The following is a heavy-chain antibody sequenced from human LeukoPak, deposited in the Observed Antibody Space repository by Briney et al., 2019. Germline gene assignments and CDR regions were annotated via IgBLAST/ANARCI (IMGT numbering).Heavy chain of an antibody. D-gene: IGHD2-15*01. CDR3: ARGRGYCSGGSCYSSGYFDY. Sequence: SETLSLSCAVYGVSFSGYYWSWISQPPGKGLEWIGEINHSGGTNYNPSLKSRVTISVDTYNNQFSLKLSSVTAADTAVYYCARGRGYCSGGSCYSSGYFDYWGQGTLVTVSS. CDR1: GVSFSGYY. CDR2: INHSGGT. J-gene: IGHJ4*02. V-gene: IGHV4-34*01.